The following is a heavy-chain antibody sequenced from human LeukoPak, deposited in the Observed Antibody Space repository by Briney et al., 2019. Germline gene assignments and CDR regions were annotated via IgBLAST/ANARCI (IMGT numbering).Heavy chain of an antibody. CDR2: ISYDGSNK. V-gene: IGHV3-30-3*01. Sequence: GGSLRLSCAASGFTFSSYAMHWVRQAPGKGLEWVAVISYDGSNKYYADSVKGRFTISRDNSKNTLYLQMNSLRAEDTAVYYCARGRYCSSTSCRNWFDPWGQGTLVTVSS. CDR3: ARGRYCSSTSCRNWFDP. J-gene: IGHJ5*02. D-gene: IGHD2-2*01. CDR1: GFTFSSYA.